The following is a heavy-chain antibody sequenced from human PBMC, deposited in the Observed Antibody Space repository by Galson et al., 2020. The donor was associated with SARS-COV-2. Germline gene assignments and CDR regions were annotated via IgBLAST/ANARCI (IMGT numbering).Heavy chain of an antibody. CDR3: ASGNSPCVTILGVLSGTCGMDV. Sequence: SQTLSLTCTVSGASISSGSYYWSWIRQPAGKGLAWIGRIYKSGNTNYNPSLWSQVTIPVDTSKNQFSLKLTSVTAADTAVYYCASGNSPCVTILGVLSGTCGMDVWGQGTTVTVSS. D-gene: IGHD3-3*01. J-gene: IGHJ6*02. V-gene: IGHV4-61*02. CDR2: IYKSGNT. CDR1: GASISSGSYY.